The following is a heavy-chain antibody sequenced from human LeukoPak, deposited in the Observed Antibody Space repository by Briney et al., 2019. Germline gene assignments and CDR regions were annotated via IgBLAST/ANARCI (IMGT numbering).Heavy chain of an antibody. V-gene: IGHV3-21*01. D-gene: IGHD3-22*01. CDR2: ISSSSSYI. J-gene: IGHJ4*02. CDR1: GFTFRSYS. Sequence: GGSLRLSCAASGFTFRSYSMNWVRQAPGKGLEWVSSISSSSSYIYYADSVKGRFTISRDNAKNSLYLQMNSLRAEDTAVYYCVRERGIVVVYDYWGQGTLVTVSS. CDR3: VRERGIVVVYDY.